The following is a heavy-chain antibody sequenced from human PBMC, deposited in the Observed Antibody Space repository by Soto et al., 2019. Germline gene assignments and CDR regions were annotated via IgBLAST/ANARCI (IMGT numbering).Heavy chain of an antibody. CDR2: IIPIFGTA. J-gene: IGHJ6*02. V-gene: IGHV1-69*01. Sequence: QVQLVQSGAEVKKPGSSVKVSCKASGCTFSSYAISWVRQAPGQGLEWMGGIIPIFGTANYAQKFQGRVTITADESTSTAYMELSSLRSEDTAVYYCAREPAAPVDYYYYGMDVWGQGTTVTVSS. D-gene: IGHD2-2*01. CDR1: GCTFSSYA. CDR3: AREPAAPVDYYYYGMDV.